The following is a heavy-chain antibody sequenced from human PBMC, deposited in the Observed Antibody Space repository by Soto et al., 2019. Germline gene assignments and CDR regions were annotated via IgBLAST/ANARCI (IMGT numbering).Heavy chain of an antibody. CDR3: ARDRGALGSSSSWGYYYYYGMDV. V-gene: IGHV6-1*01. D-gene: IGHD6-6*01. CDR2: TYYRSKWYN. Sequence: SQTLSLTCAISGDSVSSNSAAWNWIRQSPSRGLEWLGRTYYRSKWYNDYAVSVKSRITINPDTSKNQFSLQLNSVTPEDTAVYCCARDRGALGSSSSWGYYYYYGMDVWGQGTTVTVSS. J-gene: IGHJ6*02. CDR1: GDSVSSNSAA.